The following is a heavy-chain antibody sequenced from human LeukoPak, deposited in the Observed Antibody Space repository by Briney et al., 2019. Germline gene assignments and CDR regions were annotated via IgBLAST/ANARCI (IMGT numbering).Heavy chain of an antibody. D-gene: IGHD3/OR15-3a*01. J-gene: IGHJ4*02. V-gene: IGHV3-23*01. CDR1: GFTFSSYA. CDR3: ARGRIGPDY. Sequence: GGSLRLSCAASGFTFSSYAMSWVRQAPGKGLEWVSDISGSGGGTYYADSVKGRFTISRGNSENTLYLQMNSLGADDTAVYYCARGRIGPDYWGQGTLVTVSS. CDR2: ISGSGGGT.